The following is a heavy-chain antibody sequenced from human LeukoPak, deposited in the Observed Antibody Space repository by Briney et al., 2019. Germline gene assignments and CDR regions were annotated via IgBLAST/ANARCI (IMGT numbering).Heavy chain of an antibody. CDR3: ARGLSSGSYYYYYYMDV. CDR2: MNPNSGNT. Sequence: ASVKVSCKASGYTLTSYDINWVRQATGQGLEWMGWMNPNSGNTGYAQKFQGRVTMTRNTSISTAYMELSSLRSEDTAVYYCARGLSSGSYYYYYYMDVWGKGTTVTVSS. J-gene: IGHJ6*03. D-gene: IGHD6-19*01. V-gene: IGHV1-8*01. CDR1: GYTLTSYD.